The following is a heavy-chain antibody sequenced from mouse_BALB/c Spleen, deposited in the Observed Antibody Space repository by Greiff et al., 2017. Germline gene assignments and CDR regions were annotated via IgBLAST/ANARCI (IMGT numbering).Heavy chain of an antibody. J-gene: IGHJ4*01. Sequence: EVKLMESGPGLVKPSQSLSLTCTVTGYSITSDYAWNWIRQFPGNKLEWMGYISYSGSTSYNPSLKSRISITRDTSKNQFFLQLNSVTTEDTATYYCARRSGESAMDYWGQGTSVTVSS. CDR1: GYSITSDYA. CDR3: ARRSGESAMDY. CDR2: ISYSGST. V-gene: IGHV3-2*02.